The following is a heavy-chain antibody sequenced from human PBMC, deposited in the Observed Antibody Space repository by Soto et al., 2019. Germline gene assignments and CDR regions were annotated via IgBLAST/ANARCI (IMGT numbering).Heavy chain of an antibody. Sequence: QVQLVQSGAEVKTPGSSVKVSCKASGGTFSTSAFSWVRQAPGQGLEWVGGIMPVFPTPDYAQKFQGRVTITADESTTTAYLELTSLRTGDTAVYYCARDKDRQQLGGNYYYILDVWGQGTAITVSS. CDR1: GGTFSTSA. V-gene: IGHV1-69*12. D-gene: IGHD3-3*02. CDR2: IMPVFPTP. J-gene: IGHJ6*02. CDR3: ARDKDRQQLGGNYYYILDV.